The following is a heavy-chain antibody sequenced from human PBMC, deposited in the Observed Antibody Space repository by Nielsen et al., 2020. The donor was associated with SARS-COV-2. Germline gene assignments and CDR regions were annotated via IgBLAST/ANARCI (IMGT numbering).Heavy chain of an antibody. D-gene: IGHD4-17*01. V-gene: IGHV4-34*01. J-gene: IGHJ6*02. CDR3: ARGRDTTTNSYLDV. CDR2: ILHSGFT. Sequence: SETLSLTCALPGGSLTEHDWNWIRQPPGRGLEWLGEILHSGFTNNNPSLTTRLIISSDKSKNQFSLRLRSVTAADTAIYYCARGRDTTTNSYLDVWGQGTTVTVSS. CDR1: GGSLTEHD.